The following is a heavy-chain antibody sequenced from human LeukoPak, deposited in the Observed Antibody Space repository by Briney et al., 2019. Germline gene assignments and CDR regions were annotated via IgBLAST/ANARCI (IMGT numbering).Heavy chain of an antibody. Sequence: GGSLRLTCAASGFTFSSYWMHWVRQAPGQALVWVSRIKSDASSTSYADSVKGRFTISRDNAKNTLYLQMNSLRAEDTAVYCCAGAGRYSYGYSYYWGHGTLVTVSS. CDR2: IKSDASST. CDR3: AGAGRYSYGYSYY. J-gene: IGHJ4*01. V-gene: IGHV3-74*01. CDR1: GFTFSSYW. D-gene: IGHD5-18*01.